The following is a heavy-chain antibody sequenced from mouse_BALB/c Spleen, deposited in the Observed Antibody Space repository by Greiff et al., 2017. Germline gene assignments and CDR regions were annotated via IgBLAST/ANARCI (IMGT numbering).Heavy chain of an antibody. Sequence: QVQLQQSGAELVRPGSSVKISCKASGYAFSSYWMNWVKQRPGQGLEWIGQIYPGDGDTNYNGKFKGKATLTADKSSSTAYMQLSSLTSEDSAVYFCAKCPTVVDAMDYWGQGTSVTVSS. CDR2: IYPGDGDT. CDR3: AKCPTVVDAMDY. V-gene: IGHV1-80*01. CDR1: GYAFSSYW. J-gene: IGHJ4*01. D-gene: IGHD1-1*01.